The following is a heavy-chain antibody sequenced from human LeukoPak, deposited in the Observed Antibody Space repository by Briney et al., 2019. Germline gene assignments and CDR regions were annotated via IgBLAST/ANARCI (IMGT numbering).Heavy chain of an antibody. Sequence: GASVKVSCKSSGYTFTSYYMYWVRQAPGQGLEWMGIINPSGGSTSYAQKFQGRVTMTRDTSTSTVYMELSSLRSEDTAVYYCATRAGGLYSGSSDAFDIWGQGTMVTVSS. V-gene: IGHV1-46*01. CDR1: GYTFTSYY. CDR3: ATRAGGLYSGSSDAFDI. D-gene: IGHD1-26*01. CDR2: INPSGGST. J-gene: IGHJ3*02.